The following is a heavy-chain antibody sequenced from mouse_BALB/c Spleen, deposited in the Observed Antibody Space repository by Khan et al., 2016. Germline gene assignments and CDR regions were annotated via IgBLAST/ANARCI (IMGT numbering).Heavy chain of an antibody. CDR2: IDPDNGDT. Sequence: VQLKQSGAELVRSGASIKLSCTASGFNIKDYYMHWVKQRPEQGLEWIGWIDPDNGDTEYEPKFQGKATMTADTSSNTAYLQHNSLTSEDTAVYYCNAVYYDSDSDFWGLGSTLTVSS. CDR3: NAVYYDSDSDF. CDR1: GFNIKDYY. D-gene: IGHD2-4*01. J-gene: IGHJ2*01. V-gene: IGHV14-4*02.